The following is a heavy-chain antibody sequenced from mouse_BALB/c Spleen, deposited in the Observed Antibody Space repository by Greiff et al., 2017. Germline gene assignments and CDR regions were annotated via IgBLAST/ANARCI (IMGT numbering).Heavy chain of an antibody. CDR3: ARKNGNYDYYAMDY. Sequence: VQLKQPGAELVKPGASVKLSCKASGYTFTSYYMNWVKQRPEQGLEWIGWIDPENGNTIYDPKFQGKASITADTSSNTAYLQLSSLTSEDTAVYYCARKNGNYDYYAMDYWGQGTSVTVSS. D-gene: IGHD2-1*01. CDR2: IDPENGNT. J-gene: IGHJ4*01. CDR1: GYTFTSYY. V-gene: IGHV14-1*02.